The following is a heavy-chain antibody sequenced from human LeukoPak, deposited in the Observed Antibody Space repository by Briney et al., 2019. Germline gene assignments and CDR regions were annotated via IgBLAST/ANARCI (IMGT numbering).Heavy chain of an antibody. J-gene: IGHJ4*02. CDR3: ARDQGSGDANFDY. CDR1: GGSISSYC. CDR2: IRYIGST. Sequence: SETLSLTCIVSGGSISSYCWSWIRQPPGKGLEWIGYIRYIGSTYYNPSLKSRVTMSMDTSTNQFSLNLSSVTAADTAVYYCARDQGSGDANFDYWGQGTLVTVSS. D-gene: IGHD4-17*01. V-gene: IGHV4-59*01.